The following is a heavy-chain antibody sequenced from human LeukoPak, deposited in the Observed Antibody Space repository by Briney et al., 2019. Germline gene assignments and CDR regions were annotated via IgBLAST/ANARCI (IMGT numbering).Heavy chain of an antibody. J-gene: IGHJ4*02. CDR3: AGTSVRYFDWLLLPVDY. D-gene: IGHD3-9*01. CDR1: GGSISSGGYY. CDR2: IYYSGST. Sequence: SETLSLTCTVSGGSISSGGYYRSWIRQHPGKGLEWIGYIYYSGSTYYNPSLKSRVTISVDTSKNQFSLKLSSVTAADTAVYYCAGTSVRYFDWLLLPVDYWGQGTLVTVSS. V-gene: IGHV4-31*03.